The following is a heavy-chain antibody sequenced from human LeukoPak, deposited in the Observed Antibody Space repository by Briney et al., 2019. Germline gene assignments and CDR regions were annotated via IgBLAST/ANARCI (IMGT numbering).Heavy chain of an antibody. CDR1: GGTIRSYY. V-gene: IGHV4-59*01. D-gene: IGHD6-19*01. Sequence: SETLSLTCTVSGGTIRSYYWSWIRQPPGKGLEWIGYIYHSGSTTYNPSLKSRVTISVDTSKNQFSLRLTSLTAADTAVYYCARRDSGGYSYFDLWGRGTLVTVSS. CDR2: IYHSGST. J-gene: IGHJ2*01. CDR3: ARRDSGGYSYFDL.